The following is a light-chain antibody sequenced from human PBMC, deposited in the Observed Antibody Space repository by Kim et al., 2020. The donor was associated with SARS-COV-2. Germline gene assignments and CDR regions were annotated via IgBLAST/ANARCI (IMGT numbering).Light chain of an antibody. Sequence: VSPGERATLSCRASQSVSSSLAWYQQKPGQAPRLLIYGASTRATGIPARFSASGSGTEFTLTISSLQSEDFAVYYCQQYNNWPQTFGQGTKVDIK. J-gene: IGKJ1*01. CDR2: GAS. CDR1: QSVSSS. V-gene: IGKV3-15*01. CDR3: QQYNNWPQT.